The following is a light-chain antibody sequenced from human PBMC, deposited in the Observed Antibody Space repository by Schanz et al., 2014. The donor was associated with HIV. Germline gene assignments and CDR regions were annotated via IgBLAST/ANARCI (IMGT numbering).Light chain of an antibody. J-gene: IGKJ2*01. CDR3: QQYNSFSST. CDR2: SAS. Sequence: DIQMTQSPSTLSASVGDRVTITCRASQSIGNSLAWFQLKPGRAPKLLIYSASRLQTGVPSTFSGTGSGTEFTLNISSLPPDDFATYYCQQYNSFSSTFGQGTKLQIK. CDR1: QSIGNS. V-gene: IGKV1-5*03.